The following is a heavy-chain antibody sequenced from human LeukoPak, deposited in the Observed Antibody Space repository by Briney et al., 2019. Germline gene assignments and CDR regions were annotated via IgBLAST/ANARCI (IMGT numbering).Heavy chain of an antibody. V-gene: IGHV3-74*01. CDR3: ARGYYSSSRFDS. J-gene: IGHJ4*02. CDR2: VNSDGSTT. D-gene: IGHD6-13*01. CDR1: GFPFSNYW. Sequence: GGSLRLSCAASGFPFSNYWMHWVRQPPGRWLVWVSRVNSDGSTTNYADSVKGRFTISRDNAENTLYMRMNSLRPEDTAVYYCARGYYSSSRFDSWGQGTLVTVSS.